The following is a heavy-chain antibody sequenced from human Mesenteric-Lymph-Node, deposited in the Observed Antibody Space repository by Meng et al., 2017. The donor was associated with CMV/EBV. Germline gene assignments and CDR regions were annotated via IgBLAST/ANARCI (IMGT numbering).Heavy chain of an antibody. D-gene: IGHD1-26*01. Sequence: GSLRLSCTVSGYSISSGYYWGWIRQPPGKGMEWIGSIYHSGSTYYNPSLKIRVTISVDTSKNQFSLKLSSVTAADTALYSCARDGVGATNLGYWGQGTLVTVSS. CDR1: GYSISSGYY. J-gene: IGHJ4*02. V-gene: IGHV4-38-2*02. CDR3: ARDGVGATNLGY. CDR2: IYHSGST.